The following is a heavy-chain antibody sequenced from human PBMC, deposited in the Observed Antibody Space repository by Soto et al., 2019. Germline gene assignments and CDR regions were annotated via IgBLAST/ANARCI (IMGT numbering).Heavy chain of an antibody. CDR2: IIPILGIA. CDR1: GGTFSSYT. CDR3: ARDGGMLVARYGMDV. D-gene: IGHD3-22*01. V-gene: IGHV1-69*08. J-gene: IGHJ6*02. Sequence: QVQLVQSGAEVKKPGSSVKVSCKASGGTFSSYTISWVRQAPGQGLEWMGRIIPILGIANYAQKFQGRVTITADKSTSTAYMELSSLRSEDTAVYYCARDGGMLVARYGMDVWGQGTTVTVSS.